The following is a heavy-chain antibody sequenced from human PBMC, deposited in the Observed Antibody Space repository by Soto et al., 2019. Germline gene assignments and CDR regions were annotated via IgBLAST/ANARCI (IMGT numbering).Heavy chain of an antibody. CDR1: GYGFSIYY. CDR2: INPSGGST. CDR3: ARGHPDYYYDSSGYLLGFFDY. Sequence: GASVNVYWKAAGYGFSIYYMHWGRQAPRQGLEWMGIINPSGGSTSYAQKFQGRVTMTRDTSTSTVYMELSSLRSEDTAVYYCARGHPDYYYDSSGYLLGFFDYWGQGTLVTVSS. J-gene: IGHJ4*02. V-gene: IGHV1-46*01. D-gene: IGHD3-22*01.